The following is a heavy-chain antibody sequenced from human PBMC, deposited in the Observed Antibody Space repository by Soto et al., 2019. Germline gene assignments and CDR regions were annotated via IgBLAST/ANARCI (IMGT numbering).Heavy chain of an antibody. CDR1: GYTFTSYG. CDR3: ARIDYVWGSYLYPRI. V-gene: IGHV1-18*04. Sequence: QVQLVQSGAEVKKPGASVKVSCKASGYTFTSYGISWVRQAPGQGLEWMGWISAYNGNTNYAQKLQGRVTMTTDTSTITAYMELRSLRSDDTAVYYCARIDYVWGSYLYPRIWGQGTMVTVSS. J-gene: IGHJ3*02. CDR2: ISAYNGNT. D-gene: IGHD3-16*01.